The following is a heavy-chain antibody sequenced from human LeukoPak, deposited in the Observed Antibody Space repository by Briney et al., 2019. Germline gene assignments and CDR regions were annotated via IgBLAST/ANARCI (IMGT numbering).Heavy chain of an antibody. CDR3: AVFGVVTLGAFDI. CDR2: LSSTGTKT. V-gene: IGHV3-23*01. Sequence: GGSLRLSCATSGFTFSSYAMNWVRQAPGKGLEWVSGLSSTGTKTYYADSVKGRFTISRDNSKNTLYLQMNSLRAEDTAVYYCAVFGVVTLGAFDIWGQGTMVTASS. D-gene: IGHD3-3*01. J-gene: IGHJ3*02. CDR1: GFTFSSYA.